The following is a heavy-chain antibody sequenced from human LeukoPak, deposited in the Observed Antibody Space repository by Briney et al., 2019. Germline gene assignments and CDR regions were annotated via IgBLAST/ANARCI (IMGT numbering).Heavy chain of an antibody. J-gene: IGHJ4*02. Sequence: GGSLRLSCAVSGFTFSSRGMQWVRQAPGRGLEWVAFISFDETNQYYADSVKGRFTISRDNSHNTLYLQMNSLRAEDTAVYYCARDSDEFFSNWLFPDYWGQGSLVIVSS. CDR3: ARDSDEFFSNWLFPDY. V-gene: IGHV3-30*03. D-gene: IGHD3-22*01. CDR1: GFTFSSRG. CDR2: ISFDETNQ.